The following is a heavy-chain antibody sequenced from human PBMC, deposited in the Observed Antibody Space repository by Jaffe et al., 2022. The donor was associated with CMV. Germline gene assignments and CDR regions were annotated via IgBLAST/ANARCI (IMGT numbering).Heavy chain of an antibody. CDR3: ARHPPSGDILTGYIDAFDI. D-gene: IGHD3-9*01. Sequence: EVQLVQSGAEVKKPGESLKISCKGSGYSFTSYWIGWVRQMPGKGLEWMGIIYPGDSDTRYSPSFQGQVTISADKSISTAYLQWSSLKASDTAMYYCARHPPSGDILTGYIDAFDIWGQGTMVTVSS. CDR1: GYSFTSYW. J-gene: IGHJ3*02. V-gene: IGHV5-51*01. CDR2: IYPGDSDT.